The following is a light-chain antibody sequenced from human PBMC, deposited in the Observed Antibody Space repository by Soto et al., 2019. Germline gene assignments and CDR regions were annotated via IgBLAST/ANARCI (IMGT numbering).Light chain of an antibody. CDR3: SSFTASYFDV. CDR2: VTT. Sequence: ALTQPASASGSPGQSITISSTGNGSDIGAYNYVSWYQQHPGKAPKLIITVTTRPPSGASSRFSASKTAYTASLSISGLQADDEATYFCSSFTASYFDVLGPGTKVTV. V-gene: IGLV2-14*01. CDR1: GSDIGAYNY. J-gene: IGLJ1*01.